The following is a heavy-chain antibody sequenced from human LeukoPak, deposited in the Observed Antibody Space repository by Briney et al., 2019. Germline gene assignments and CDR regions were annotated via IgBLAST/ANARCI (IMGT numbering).Heavy chain of an antibody. CDR1: GYTFSSYY. J-gene: IGHJ4*02. CDR2: INPKGGDT. D-gene: IGHD5/OR15-5a*01. Sequence: ASVRVSCKASGYTFSSYYIHWVRQAPGQGGEWMGWINPKGGDTNYAQTFQSRDTITRDTSISTASMELSSLRSDDTAVYYCARGGVYDYLFDYWGQGTLVTVSS. V-gene: IGHV1-2*02. CDR3: ARGGVYDYLFDY.